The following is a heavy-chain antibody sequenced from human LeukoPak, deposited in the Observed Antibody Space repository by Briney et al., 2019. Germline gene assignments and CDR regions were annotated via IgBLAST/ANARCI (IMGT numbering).Heavy chain of an antibody. J-gene: IGHJ4*02. Sequence: ASVEVSCKASGYTFTSYYMHWVRQAPGQGLEWMGIINPSGGSTSYAQKFQGRVTTTRDTSTSTVYMELSSLRSEDTAVYYCATQYGSDAYYFDYWGQGTLVTVSS. CDR2: INPSGGST. V-gene: IGHV1-46*01. D-gene: IGHD3-10*01. CDR3: ATQYGSDAYYFDY. CDR1: GYTFTSYY.